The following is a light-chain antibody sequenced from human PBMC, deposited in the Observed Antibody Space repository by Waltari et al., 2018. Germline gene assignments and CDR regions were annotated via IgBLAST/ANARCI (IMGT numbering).Light chain of an antibody. CDR3: YSPDGSDNHAPWV. CDR2: EAP. CDR1: ALPQKY. V-gene: IGLV3-10*01. J-gene: IGLJ3*02. Sequence: SYELTQPPSVSVSPGQTARITCSGDALPQKYASWYQQKSGQAPLLVIYEAPQRPSGIPERFSGSSSGTWVTLIISGAQVEDEADYYCYSPDGSDNHAPWVYGGGTKLTVL.